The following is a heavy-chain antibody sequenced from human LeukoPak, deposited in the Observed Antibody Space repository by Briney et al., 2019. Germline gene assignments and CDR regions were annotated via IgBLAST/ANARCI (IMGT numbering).Heavy chain of an antibody. V-gene: IGHV3-7*01. CDR1: GFTFSSYE. CDR2: INQDGSER. Sequence: GGSLRLSCAASGFTFSSYEMNWVRQAPGKGLEWVANINQDGSERYYVDSVKGRFTVSRDDAASSLYLQMNSLRPEDTAVYYCVRAKGGYLGQGTLVTVSS. CDR3: VRAKGGY. J-gene: IGHJ4*02.